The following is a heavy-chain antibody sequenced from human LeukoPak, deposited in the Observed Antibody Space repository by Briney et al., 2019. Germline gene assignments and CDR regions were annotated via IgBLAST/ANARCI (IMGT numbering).Heavy chain of an antibody. D-gene: IGHD5-18*01. CDR2: INHSGST. CDR1: GGSFSGYY. CDR3: ARGGCGYSYGLFDY. V-gene: IGHV4-34*01. Sequence: SETLSLTCAVYGGSFSGYYWSWIRQPPGKGLEWIGEINHSGSTNYNPSLKSRVTISVDTSKNQFSLKLSSVTAADTAVYYCARGGCGYSYGLFDYWGQGTLVTVSS. J-gene: IGHJ4*02.